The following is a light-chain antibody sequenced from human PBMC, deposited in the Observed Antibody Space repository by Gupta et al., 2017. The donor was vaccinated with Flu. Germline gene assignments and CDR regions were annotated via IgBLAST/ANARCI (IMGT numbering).Light chain of an antibody. J-gene: IGKJ4*01. Sequence: IERSQSPPSQYESVGDRVTITYRASQSISSYLNWYQQKPGKAPKLLIYAASSLQSGVPSRFSGSGSGTDFTLTISSLQPEDFATYYCQQSYSTPPTFGGGTKVEIK. CDR1: QSISSY. V-gene: IGKV1-39*01. CDR3: QQSYSTPPT. CDR2: AAS.